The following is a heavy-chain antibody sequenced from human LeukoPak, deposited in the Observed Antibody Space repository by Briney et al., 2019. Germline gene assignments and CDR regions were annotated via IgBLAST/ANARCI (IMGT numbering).Heavy chain of an antibody. CDR3: ARVMSLAGTIASFYY. CDR1: GGSFSGYY. D-gene: IGHD6-13*01. Sequence: PSETLSLTCAVYGGSFSGYYWSWIRQPPGKGLEWIGEINHSGSTNYNPSLKSRVTISVDTPKNQFSLKLSSVTAADTAVYYCARVMSLAGTIASFYYWGQGTLVTVSS. V-gene: IGHV4-34*01. J-gene: IGHJ4*02. CDR2: INHSGST.